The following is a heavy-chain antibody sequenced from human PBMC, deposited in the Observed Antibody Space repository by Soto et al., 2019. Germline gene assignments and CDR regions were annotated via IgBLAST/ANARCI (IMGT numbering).Heavy chain of an antibody. CDR1: GVTFSNAW. CDR2: ISGSGGST. CDR3: AKGGNYDSSGPLGY. V-gene: IGHV3-23*01. Sequence: GWSLRLSCAASGVTFSNAWVDWVRQAPGKGLEWVWAISGSGGSTYHADSVKGRFTISRDNSKNTLYLKMNSLRAEDTAVYYCAKGGNYDSSGPLGYWGQGTLVTVSS. D-gene: IGHD3-22*01. J-gene: IGHJ4*02.